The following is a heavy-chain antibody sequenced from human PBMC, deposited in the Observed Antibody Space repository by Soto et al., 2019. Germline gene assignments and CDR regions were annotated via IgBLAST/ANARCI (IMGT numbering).Heavy chain of an antibody. V-gene: IGHV1-18*01. Sequence: VKVSCKACGETYTRRGMSWVGEETGKGLEWMGWITAYNRNTNYAQKLQGRVTMTTDTSTSTAYMELRSLRSDDTAVYYCARVYSSRVDKKLAFDIWGQGTMVTVSS. CDR1: GETYTRRG. J-gene: IGHJ3*02. CDR2: ITAYNRNT. CDR3: ARVYSSRVDKKLAFDI. D-gene: IGHD6-13*01.